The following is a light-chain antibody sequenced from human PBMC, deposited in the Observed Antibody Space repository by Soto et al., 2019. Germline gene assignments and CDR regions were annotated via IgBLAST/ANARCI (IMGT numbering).Light chain of an antibody. Sequence: DIVMTQSPDSLAVSLGETATINCKSSQSVLYFSNNKNYLAWYQQKPGQPPKLLIYWASTRESGVPDRFSGSGSGTDFTLTISSLQAEDVAFYYCQQYYSTPYTFGQGTKLEIK. CDR2: WAS. V-gene: IGKV4-1*01. J-gene: IGKJ2*01. CDR3: QQYYSTPYT. CDR1: QSVLYFSNNKNY.